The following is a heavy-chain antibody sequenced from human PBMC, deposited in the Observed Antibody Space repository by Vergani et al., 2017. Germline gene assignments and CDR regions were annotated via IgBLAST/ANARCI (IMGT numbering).Heavy chain of an antibody. CDR2: ISSSSSYI. J-gene: IGHJ4*02. CDR1: GFTFSSYS. D-gene: IGHD3-16*02. CDR3: ARDPGDTYYDYVWGSYRYPYFDY. Sequence: EVQLVESGGGLVQPGGSLRLSCAASGFTFSSYSMNWVRQAPGKGLEWVSSISSSSSYIYYADSVKGRFTISRDNAKNSLYLQMNSLRAEDTAVYYCARDPGDTYYDYVWGSYRYPYFDYWGQGTLVTVSS. V-gene: IGHV3-21*01.